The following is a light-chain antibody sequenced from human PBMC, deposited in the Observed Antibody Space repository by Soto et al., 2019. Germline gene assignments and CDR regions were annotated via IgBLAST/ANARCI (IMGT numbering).Light chain of an antibody. Sequence: EIGLTQTPATLSLSPGERATLSCRASQSVSGYLAWYQQKPGQAPRLLIYDASNRATGIPARFSGSGSGTDFTLTISSLEPEDFAVYYCQQRSNSLWTFGQGTKVDI. V-gene: IGKV3-11*01. CDR1: QSVSGY. CDR2: DAS. J-gene: IGKJ1*01. CDR3: QQRSNSLWT.